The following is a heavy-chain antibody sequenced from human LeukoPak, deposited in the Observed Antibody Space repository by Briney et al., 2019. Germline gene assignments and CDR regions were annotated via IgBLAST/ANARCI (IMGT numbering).Heavy chain of an antibody. CDR2: ISAYNGNT. V-gene: IGHV1-18*04. D-gene: IGHD1-26*01. CDR1: GYTFTCYY. J-gene: IGHJ6*02. Sequence: APVKVSCKASGYTFTCYYMHWVRQAPGQGLEWMGWISAYNGNTNYAQKLQGRVTMTTDTSTSTAYMELRSLRSDDTAVYYCARDNSGSYYVYYYYYGMDVWGQGTTVTVSS. CDR3: ARDNSGSYYVYYYYYGMDV.